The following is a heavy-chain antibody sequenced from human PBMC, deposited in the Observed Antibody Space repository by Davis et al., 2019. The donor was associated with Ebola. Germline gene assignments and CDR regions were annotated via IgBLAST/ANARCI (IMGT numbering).Heavy chain of an antibody. CDR3: ARVSYSNGGYGGWGNSWFDP. Sequence: GESLKISCAASGFTFSSYSMNWVRQAPGKGLEWVSSISSSSSYIYYADSVKGRFTISRDNSKNTLYLQMNSLRAEDTAVYYCARVSYSNGGYGGWGNSWFDPWGQGTLVTVSS. J-gene: IGHJ5*02. CDR2: ISSSSSYI. D-gene: IGHD5-12*01. CDR1: GFTFSSYS. V-gene: IGHV3-21*01.